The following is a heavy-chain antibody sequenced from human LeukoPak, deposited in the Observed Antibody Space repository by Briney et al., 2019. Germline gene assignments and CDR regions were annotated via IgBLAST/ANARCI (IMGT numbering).Heavy chain of an antibody. CDR1: GGSFSDYY. CDR3: ASHYYSASYRYTGSFES. D-gene: IGHD3-16*02. Sequence: PSETLSLTCADYGGSFSDYYWSWIRQPPGKGLEWIAEINHSGTTNYNPSLKSRVSISVDTSKNQFSMTLNSVTASDSAMYYCASHYYSASYRYTGSFESWGQGMLVNVSS. V-gene: IGHV4-34*01. J-gene: IGHJ4*02. CDR2: INHSGTT.